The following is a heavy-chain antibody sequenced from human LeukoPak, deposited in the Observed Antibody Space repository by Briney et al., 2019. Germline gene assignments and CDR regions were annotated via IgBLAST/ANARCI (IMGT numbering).Heavy chain of an antibody. D-gene: IGHD2-15*01. V-gene: IGHV3-23*01. CDR3: AKNGDRGAYCSGGSCYPYCYYYMDV. CDR2: INTSGGST. Sequence: PGGSLRLSCAASEFTFFTYWMSWVRQAPGKGLEWVSAINTSGGSTYYADSVKGRFTISRDNSKNTLYLQMNSLRAEDTAIYYCAKNGDRGAYCSGGSCYPYCYYYMDVWGKGTTVTISS. CDR1: EFTFFTYW. J-gene: IGHJ6*03.